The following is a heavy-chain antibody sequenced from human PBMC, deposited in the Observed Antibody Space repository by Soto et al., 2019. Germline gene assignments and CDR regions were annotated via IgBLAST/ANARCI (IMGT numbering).Heavy chain of an antibody. CDR1: GGTFSSYA. D-gene: IGHD2-2*01. Sequence: QVQLVQSGAEVKKPGSSVKVSCKASGGTFSSYAISWVRQAPGQGLEWMGGIIPIFGTANYAQKFQGRVTITADKSTSTAYIELSSLRSEDTAVYYCARDLGYCSSTSCYHYYYYGMDVWGQGTTVTVSS. CDR3: ARDLGYCSSTSCYHYYYYGMDV. V-gene: IGHV1-69*06. CDR2: IIPIFGTA. J-gene: IGHJ6*02.